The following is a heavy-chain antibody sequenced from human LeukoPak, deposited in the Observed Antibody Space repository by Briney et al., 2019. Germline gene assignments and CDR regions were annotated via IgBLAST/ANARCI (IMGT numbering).Heavy chain of an antibody. Sequence: GGSLRLSCAASGFTFSSYAMHWVRQAPGKGLEWVAVISYDGSNKYYADSVKGRFTISRDNSKNTLFLQMNSLRAEDTAVYYCARRGESASYGDYRFDYWGQGTLVTVSS. CDR3: ARRGESASYGDYRFDY. J-gene: IGHJ4*02. D-gene: IGHD4-17*01. CDR1: GFTFSSYA. CDR2: ISYDGSNK. V-gene: IGHV3-30-3*01.